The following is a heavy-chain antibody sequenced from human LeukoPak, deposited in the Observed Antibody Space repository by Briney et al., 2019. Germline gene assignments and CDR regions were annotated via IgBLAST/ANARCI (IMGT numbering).Heavy chain of an antibody. D-gene: IGHD3-9*01. V-gene: IGHV1-8*01. CDR1: GYTFTSYD. CDR3: ARERSTFDWSPKYYYYGMDV. CDR2: MNPNSGNT. Sequence: ASVKVSCKASGYTFTSYDINWVRQATGQGLEWMGWMNPNSGNTGYAQKFQGRVTMTRNTSISTAYMELSSLRSDDTAVYYCARERSTFDWSPKYYYYGMDVWGQGTTVTVSS. J-gene: IGHJ6*02.